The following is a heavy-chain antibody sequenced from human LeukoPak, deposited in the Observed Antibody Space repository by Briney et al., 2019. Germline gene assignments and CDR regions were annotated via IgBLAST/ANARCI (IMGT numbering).Heavy chain of an antibody. CDR1: GYTFTGYY. D-gene: IGHD2-15*01. CDR2: INPNSGGT. CDR3: ATAQNPHCSGGSCYPIFDY. J-gene: IGHJ4*02. Sequence: GASVKVSCKASGYTFTGYYMHWVRQAPGQGLEWMGWINPNSGGTNYAQKFQGRVTMTEDTSTDTAYMELSSLRSEDTAVYYCATAQNPHCSGGSCYPIFDYWGQGTLVTVSS. V-gene: IGHV1-2*02.